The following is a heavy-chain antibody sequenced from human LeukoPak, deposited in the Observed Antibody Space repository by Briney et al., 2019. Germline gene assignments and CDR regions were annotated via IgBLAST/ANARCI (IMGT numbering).Heavy chain of an antibody. J-gene: IGHJ4*02. CDR1: GGSISSSNW. V-gene: IGHV4-4*02. CDR2: IYHSGST. CDR3: ARVPYDYVWGSYRTYYFDY. Sequence: SETLSLTCAVSGGSISSSNWWSWVRQPPGKGLEWIGEIYHSGSTNYNPSLKSRVTISVDKSKNQFSLKLSSVTAADTAVYYCARVPYDYVWGSYRTYYFDYWGQGTLVTVSS. D-gene: IGHD3-16*02.